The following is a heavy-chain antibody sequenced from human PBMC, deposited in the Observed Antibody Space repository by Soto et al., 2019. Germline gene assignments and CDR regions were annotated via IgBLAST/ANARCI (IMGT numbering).Heavy chain of an antibody. CDR2: IYWDDDK. Sequence: QITLKESGPPQVKPTQTLTLTCTFSGFSLSSTRMAVGWIRQPPGKALEWLALIYWDDDKRYSPFLKSRLTITKDTSKNQVVLTMSNMDPVDTARYYCAHIVVAGLGYYFDYWGQGTLVTVSS. J-gene: IGHJ4*02. CDR1: GFSLSSTRMA. V-gene: IGHV2-5*02. D-gene: IGHD6-19*01. CDR3: AHIVVAGLGYYFDY.